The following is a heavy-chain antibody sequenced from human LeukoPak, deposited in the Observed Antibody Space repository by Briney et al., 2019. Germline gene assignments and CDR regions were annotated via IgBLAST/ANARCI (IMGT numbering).Heavy chain of an antibody. CDR3: ARDRGAMVRGVSDAFDI. Sequence: HPGGSLRLSCAASGFTFSSYAMHWVRQAPGKGLEWVAVISYDGSNKYYADSVKGRFTISRDNSKNTLYLQMNSLRAEDTAVYYCARDRGAMVRGVSDAFDIWGQGTMGTVSS. CDR1: GFTFSSYA. J-gene: IGHJ3*02. D-gene: IGHD3-10*01. V-gene: IGHV3-30*04. CDR2: ISYDGSNK.